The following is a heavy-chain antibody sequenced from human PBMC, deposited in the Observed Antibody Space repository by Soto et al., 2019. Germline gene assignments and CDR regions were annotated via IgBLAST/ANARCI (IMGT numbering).Heavy chain of an antibody. D-gene: IGHD3-22*01. Sequence: QVQLVESGGGVVQPGRSLRLSCAASGFTFSSYAMHWVRQAPGKGLEWVAVISCDGSNKYYADSVKGRFTISRDNSKNTLYLQMNSLRAEDTAVYYCAREGVDYYDSSGYPGQYFDYWGQGTLVTVSS. CDR2: ISCDGSNK. V-gene: IGHV3-30-3*01. CDR1: GFTFSSYA. CDR3: AREGVDYYDSSGYPGQYFDY. J-gene: IGHJ4*02.